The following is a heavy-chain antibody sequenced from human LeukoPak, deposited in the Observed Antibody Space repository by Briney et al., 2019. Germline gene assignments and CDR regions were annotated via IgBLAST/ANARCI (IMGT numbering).Heavy chain of an antibody. CDR1: GGSFSGYY. Sequence: SETLSLTCAVYGGSFSGYYWSWIRQPPGKGLEWIGEINHSGSTNYNPSLKSRVTISVDTSKNQFSLKLSSVTAADTAVYYCARVQGGSDFDYWGQGTLVTVSS. D-gene: IGHD6-25*01. J-gene: IGHJ4*02. V-gene: IGHV4-34*01. CDR2: INHSGST. CDR3: ARVQGGSDFDY.